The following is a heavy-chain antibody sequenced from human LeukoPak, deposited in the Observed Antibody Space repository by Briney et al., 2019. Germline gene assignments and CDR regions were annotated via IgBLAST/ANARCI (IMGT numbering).Heavy chain of an antibody. Sequence: ASVKVSCKASGYTFTGYYMHWVRQAPGQGLEWMGWINPNSGGTNYAQKFQGRVTMTSDTSSSTVYMELSGLRSEDTAMYYCARDRGVAWRRPFDYWGQGTLVTVSS. CDR1: GYTFTGYY. CDR3: ARDRGVAWRRPFDY. J-gene: IGHJ4*02. D-gene: IGHD3-10*01. V-gene: IGHV1-2*02. CDR2: INPNSGGT.